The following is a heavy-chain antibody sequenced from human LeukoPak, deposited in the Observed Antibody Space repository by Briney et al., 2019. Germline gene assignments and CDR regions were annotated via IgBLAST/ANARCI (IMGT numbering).Heavy chain of an antibody. CDR1: GFPFSSFW. Sequence: PGGSLRLSCAASGFPFSSFWMNWVRQAPGKGLERVANIKPDGSEKYYVESVKGRFTISRDNAKNSLYLQINSLRTEDTAIYYCARGDRLWFGPNWFDPWGQGTLVTVSS. CDR3: ARGDRLWFGPNWFDP. D-gene: IGHD3-10*01. CDR2: IKPDGSEK. V-gene: IGHV3-7*04. J-gene: IGHJ5*02.